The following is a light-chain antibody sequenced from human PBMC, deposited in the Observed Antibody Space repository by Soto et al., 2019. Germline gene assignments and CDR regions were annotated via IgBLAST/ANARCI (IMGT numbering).Light chain of an antibody. V-gene: IGKV3-20*01. J-gene: IGKJ2*01. CDR1: QSVRSNY. Sequence: ETVLTQSPGTVSLYPGERATLSCTTSQSVRSNYLAWYQQKPGQAPRLVVYGVFNRATGIPDRFXXXXXXXXXXXXXXXXXPEDSAVYYCQHYDGSPRTFGQGTKLEI. CDR3: QHYDGSPRT. CDR2: GVF.